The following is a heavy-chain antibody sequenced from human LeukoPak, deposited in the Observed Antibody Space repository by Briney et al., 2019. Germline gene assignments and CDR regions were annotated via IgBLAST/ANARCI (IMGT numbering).Heavy chain of an antibody. CDR3: TVVAATLNSY. V-gene: IGHV4-34*01. J-gene: IGHJ4*02. CDR2: INHSGST. CDR1: GGSFSGYY. D-gene: IGHD2-15*01. Sequence: SETLSLTCAVYGGSFSGYYWSWIRQPPGKGLEWIGEINHSGSTNHNPSLKSRVTISVDTSKNQFSLKLSSVTAADTAVYYCTVVAATLNSYWGQGTLVTVSS.